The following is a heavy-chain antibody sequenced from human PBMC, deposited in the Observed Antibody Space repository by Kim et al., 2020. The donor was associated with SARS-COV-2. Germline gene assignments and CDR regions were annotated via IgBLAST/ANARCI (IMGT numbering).Heavy chain of an antibody. Sequence: ASVKVSCKASGYTFTGYYMHWVRQAPGQGLEWMGWINPNSGGTNYAQKFQGRVTMTRDTSISTAYMELSRLRSDDTAVYYCAREKGCSSTSCYAGAGWYLDLWGRGTLVTVSS. CDR1: GYTFTGYY. D-gene: IGHD2-2*01. V-gene: IGHV1-2*02. CDR3: AREKGCSSTSCYAGAGWYLDL. CDR2: INPNSGGT. J-gene: IGHJ2*01.